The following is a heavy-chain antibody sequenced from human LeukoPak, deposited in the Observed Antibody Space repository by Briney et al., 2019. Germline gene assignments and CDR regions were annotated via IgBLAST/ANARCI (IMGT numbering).Heavy chain of an antibody. CDR3: ARVRAYNWNGGGWFDP. CDR2: INPNNGGT. Sequence: ASVTVSCKAAGYTFTGYYMHWVRQPHAQGLEWMGWINPNNGGTNYAQKFQGRVTMSRDTSITTAYMEVSRLRSDDTAVYYCARVRAYNWNGGGWFDPWGQGTQVTVSS. J-gene: IGHJ5*01. CDR1: GYTFTGYY. V-gene: IGHV1-2*02. D-gene: IGHD1-1*01.